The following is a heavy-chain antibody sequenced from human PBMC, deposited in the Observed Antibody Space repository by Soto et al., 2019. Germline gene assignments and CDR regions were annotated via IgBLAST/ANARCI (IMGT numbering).Heavy chain of an antibody. CDR2: IFHTGST. Sequence: SETLSLTCAVSGYSISSGHSWGWIRQPPGKGLEWIGSIFHTGSTYYNPSLKSRVTLSVDTSKNQFSLKLSSVTAADTAVYFCATLPRLDGMDVWGQGTTVTV. CDR1: GYSISSGHS. D-gene: IGHD6-25*01. V-gene: IGHV4-38-2*01. J-gene: IGHJ6*02. CDR3: ATLPRLDGMDV.